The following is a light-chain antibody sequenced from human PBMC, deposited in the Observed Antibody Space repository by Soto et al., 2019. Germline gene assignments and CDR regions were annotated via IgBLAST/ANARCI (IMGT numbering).Light chain of an antibody. CDR2: DVT. Sequence: QSALTQPRSVSGSPGQSVTISCSGTSSDVGGYKYVSWYQHHPGKAPKLIIFDVTRRPSGVPDRLSGSKSGNTASLTISGLQVDDEADYYCCSFAGTAWVFGGGTKVPVL. CDR3: CSFAGTAWV. V-gene: IGLV2-11*01. CDR1: SSDVGGYKY. J-gene: IGLJ3*02.